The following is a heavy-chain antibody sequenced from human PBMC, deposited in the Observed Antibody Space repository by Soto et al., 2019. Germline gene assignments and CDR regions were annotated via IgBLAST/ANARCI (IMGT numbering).Heavy chain of an antibody. D-gene: IGHD6-13*01. V-gene: IGHV1-2*02. J-gene: IGHJ6*02. CDR3: ARVSYSYSSSWYYYYGMDV. CDR1: GYTFTGYY. Sequence: SGKVSCKASGYTFTGYYMHWVRQAPGQGLEWMGWINPNSGGTNYAQKFQGRVTMTRDTSISTAYMELSRLRSDDTAVYYCARVSYSYSSSWYYYYGMDVWGQGTTVTVSS. CDR2: INPNSGGT.